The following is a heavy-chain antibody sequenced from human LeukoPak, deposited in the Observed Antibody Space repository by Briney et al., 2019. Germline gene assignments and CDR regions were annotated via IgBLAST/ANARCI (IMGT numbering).Heavy chain of an antibody. CDR1: GGSISSSSYY. CDR3: ARVSGYDWESFXDY. J-gene: IGHJ4*02. D-gene: IGHD5-12*01. Sequence: PSETLSLTCTVSGGSISSSSYYWSWIRQPPGKGLEWIGYIYYSGSTNYNPPLKSRVTISVDTSKNQFSLKLSYVTAADTAVYYCARVSGYDWESFXDYWXQXTLXTVS. V-gene: IGHV4-61*01. CDR2: IYYSGST.